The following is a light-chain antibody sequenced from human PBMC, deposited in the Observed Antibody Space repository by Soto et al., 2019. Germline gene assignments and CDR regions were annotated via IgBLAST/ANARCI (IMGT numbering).Light chain of an antibody. V-gene: IGKV3-15*01. CDR1: QSVSSN. J-gene: IGKJ1*01. Sequence: EIGMTQSPATLSVSPGERATLSCRASQSVSSNLAWYQQKPGQAPRLLIYGASTRATGIPARFSGSGSGTEFTLTISSLQSEDFAVYYCQQYNSYPWTFGQGTKVDI. CDR3: QQYNSYPWT. CDR2: GAS.